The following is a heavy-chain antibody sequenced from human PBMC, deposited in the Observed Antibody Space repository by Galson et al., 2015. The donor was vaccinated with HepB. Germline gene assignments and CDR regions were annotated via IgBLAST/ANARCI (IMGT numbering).Heavy chain of an antibody. J-gene: IGHJ6*02. CDR2: VSHDGHDK. D-gene: IGHD3-3*01. V-gene: IGHV3-30*18. Sequence: LRLSCAASGFTFRNFAINWVRQTPAKGLEWVAIVSHDGHDKFYPDSVKGRFTISRDNSNNTVFLYMNNLRPEDTAVYYCAKERSSISGVILVADSGMDVWGQGTTVTVSS. CDR1: GFTFRNFA. CDR3: AKERSSISGVILVADSGMDV.